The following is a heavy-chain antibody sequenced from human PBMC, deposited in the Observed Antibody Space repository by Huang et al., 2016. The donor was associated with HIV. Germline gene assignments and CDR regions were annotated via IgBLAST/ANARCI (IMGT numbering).Heavy chain of an antibody. CDR2: SKSDGSST. J-gene: IGHJ4*02. Sequence: EVQLVESGGGLVQPGGSLRLSCAASGFTFSSSWMHWVRQVPGKGRVWVPHSKSDGSSTSYADSVKGRFTISRDNAKNTLYLQMNSLRAEDTAVYYCARGSRQGKYYYGSGTAYWGQGTLVTVSS. D-gene: IGHD3-10*01. V-gene: IGHV3-74*01. CDR3: ARGSRQGKYYYGSGTAY. CDR1: GFTFSSSW.